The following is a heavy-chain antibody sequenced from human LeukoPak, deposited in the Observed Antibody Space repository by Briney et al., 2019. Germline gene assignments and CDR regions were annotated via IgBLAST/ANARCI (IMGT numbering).Heavy chain of an antibody. CDR3: ARDSTPPGIVGATRYDY. J-gene: IGHJ4*02. Sequence: SETLSLTCTVSGGSISSYYWSWIRQPAGKGLEWIGRIYTSGSTNYNPSFKSRVTMSVDTSKNQFSLKLSSVTAADTAVYYCARDSTPPGIVGATRYDYWGQGTLVTVSS. CDR1: GGSISSYY. D-gene: IGHD1-26*01. V-gene: IGHV4-4*07. CDR2: IYTSGST.